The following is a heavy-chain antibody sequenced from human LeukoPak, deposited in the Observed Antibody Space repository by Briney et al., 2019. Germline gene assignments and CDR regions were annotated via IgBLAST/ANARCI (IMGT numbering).Heavy chain of an antibody. D-gene: IGHD5-24*01. CDR3: AREMATIIDYYYYGMDV. CDR1: GFTFSSYA. Sequence: GGSLRLSCAASGFTFSSYAMSWVRQAPGKGLEWVSAISGSGGSTYYADSVKGRFTISRDNSKNTLYLQMNSLRTEDTAVYYCAREMATIIDYYYYGMDVWGQGTTVTVSS. CDR2: ISGSGGST. J-gene: IGHJ6*02. V-gene: IGHV3-23*01.